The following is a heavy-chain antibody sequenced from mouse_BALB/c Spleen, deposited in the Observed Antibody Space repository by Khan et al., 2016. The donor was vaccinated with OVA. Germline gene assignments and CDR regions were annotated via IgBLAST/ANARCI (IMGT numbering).Heavy chain of an antibody. CDR3: ARSTYRYAFAY. Sequence: EVQLQESGPSLVKPSQTLSLTCSVTGDSITSGYWSWIRKFPGNKLEYMGYMIHTGYTYYNPSLKSRISITRHTSKNQYYLQLNSVTTEDTATYYCARSTYRYAFAYWGQGTLVTVSA. V-gene: IGHV3-8*02. CDR2: MIHTGYT. D-gene: IGHD2-14*01. J-gene: IGHJ3*01. CDR1: GDSITSGY.